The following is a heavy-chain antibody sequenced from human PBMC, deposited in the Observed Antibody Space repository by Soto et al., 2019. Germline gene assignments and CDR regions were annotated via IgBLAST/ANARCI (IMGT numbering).Heavy chain of an antibody. CDR2: IIPIFGTA. CDR1: GGTFSSYA. V-gene: IGHV1-69*06. Sequence: ASVKVSCKASGGTFSSYAISWVRQAPGQGLEWMGGIIPIFGTANYAQKFQGRVTITADKSTSTAYMELSSLRSEDTAVYYCARERYSSGWYRTNWFDPWGQGTLVTVSS. J-gene: IGHJ5*02. D-gene: IGHD6-19*01. CDR3: ARERYSSGWYRTNWFDP.